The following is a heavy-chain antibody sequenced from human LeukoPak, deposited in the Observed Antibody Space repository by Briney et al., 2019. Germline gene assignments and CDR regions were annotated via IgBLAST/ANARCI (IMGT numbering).Heavy chain of an antibody. D-gene: IGHD3-3*01. CDR3: ARGDPIYDFWSGGDY. J-gene: IGHJ4*02. CDR2: ISSSSNVI. Sequence: GGSLRLSCAASGFTFNSYAFNWVRQAPGKGLEWVSYISSSSNVIYYTDSVKGRFTISRDNARNLLSLQMSSLRAEDTAVYYCARGDPIYDFWSGGDYWGQGSLVTVSS. V-gene: IGHV3-48*01. CDR1: GFTFNSYA.